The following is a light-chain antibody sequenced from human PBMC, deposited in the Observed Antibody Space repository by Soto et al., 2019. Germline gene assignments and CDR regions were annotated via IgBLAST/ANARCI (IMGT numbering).Light chain of an antibody. Sequence: EIVITQAPSTLSVSPGERATLSCRASQSVSSILAWYQQKPGQAPRLLIYGASTRATGIPARFSGSGSGTEFTLTISSLQSEDFAVYYCQQDNNWPPLTFGGGTKVEIK. CDR3: QQDNNWPPLT. V-gene: IGKV3-15*01. J-gene: IGKJ4*01. CDR1: QSVSSI. CDR2: GAS.